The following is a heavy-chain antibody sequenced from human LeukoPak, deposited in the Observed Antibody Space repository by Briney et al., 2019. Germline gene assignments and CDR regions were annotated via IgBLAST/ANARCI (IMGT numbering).Heavy chain of an antibody. Sequence: GGSLRLSCAASGFTFSSYGMHWVRQAPGKGLEWVAVISYDGSNKYYADSVKGRFTISRDNSKNTLYLQMNSLRAEDTAVYYCAKDILGDSSSFGLFDYWGQGTLVTVSS. D-gene: IGHD6-13*01. V-gene: IGHV3-30*18. CDR2: ISYDGSNK. CDR3: AKDILGDSSSFGLFDY. CDR1: GFTFSSYG. J-gene: IGHJ4*02.